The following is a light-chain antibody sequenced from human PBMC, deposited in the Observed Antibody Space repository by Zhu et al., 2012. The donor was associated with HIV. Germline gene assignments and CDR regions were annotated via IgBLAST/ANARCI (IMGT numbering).Light chain of an antibody. CDR1: QGISDS. V-gene: IGKV1-NL1*01. J-gene: IGKJ1*01. CDR2: AAS. Sequence: DIQLTQSPPSLSASVGDRVTTTCRASQGISDSLAWYQQKPGKAPNLLLYAASTLESGVPSRFSGSGSGTVYTLTISSLQPEDFATYYCQQYFNTPPWTFGQGTKVEIK. CDR3: QQYFNTPPWT.